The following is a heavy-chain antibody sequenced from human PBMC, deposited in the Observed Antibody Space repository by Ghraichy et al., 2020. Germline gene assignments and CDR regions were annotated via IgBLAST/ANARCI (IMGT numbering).Heavy chain of an antibody. Sequence: ASVKVSCKVSGYTLTELSMHWVRQAPGKGLEWMGGFDPEDGETLYAQKFQGRVTMTEDTSTATAYMELSSLRSEDTAVYYCATGYCSGGSCYANWFDPWGQGTLVTVSS. CDR2: FDPEDGET. J-gene: IGHJ5*02. D-gene: IGHD2-15*01. V-gene: IGHV1-24*01. CDR1: GYTLTELS. CDR3: ATGYCSGGSCYANWFDP.